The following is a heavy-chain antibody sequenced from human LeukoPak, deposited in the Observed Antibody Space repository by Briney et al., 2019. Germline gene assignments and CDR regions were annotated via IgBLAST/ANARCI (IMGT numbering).Heavy chain of an antibody. CDR3: ARPYGSGSYYWFDP. J-gene: IGHJ5*02. CDR2: IIPIFGTA. D-gene: IGHD3-10*01. Sequence: SVTVSCTASGGTFSSYAISWVRQAPGQGLEWMGGIIPIFGTANYAQKFQGRVTITADESTSTAYMELSSLRSEDTAVYYCARPYGSGSYYWFDPWGQRTLVTVSS. CDR1: GGTFSSYA. V-gene: IGHV1-69*01.